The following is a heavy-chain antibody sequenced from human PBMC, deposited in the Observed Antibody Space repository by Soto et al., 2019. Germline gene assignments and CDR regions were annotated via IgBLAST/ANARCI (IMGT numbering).Heavy chain of an antibody. CDR2: ISGSGGST. V-gene: IGHV3-23*01. Sequence: EVQLLESGGGLVQPGGSLRLSCAASGFTFSSYAMSWVRQAPGKGLEWVSAISGSGGSTYYADSVKGRFTISRDNSKNTLYLQMNSLRAEDTVVYYCAKAGGAPLTPRYYFDYWGQGTLVTVSS. CDR1: GFTFSSYA. D-gene: IGHD2-15*01. CDR3: AKAGGAPLTPRYYFDY. J-gene: IGHJ4*02.